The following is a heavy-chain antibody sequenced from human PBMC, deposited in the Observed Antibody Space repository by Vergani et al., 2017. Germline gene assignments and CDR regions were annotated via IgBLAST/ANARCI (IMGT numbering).Heavy chain of an antibody. J-gene: IGHJ3*02. CDR3: ARDLGRLYYDFWISTRDAFDI. V-gene: IGHV3-33*01. D-gene: IGHD3-3*01. Sequence: QVQLVESGGGVVQPGRSLRLSCAASGFTFSSYGMHWVRQAPGKGLEWVAVIWYDGSNKYYADSVKGRFTISRDNAKNSLYLQMNSLRAEDTAVYYCARDLGRLYYDFWISTRDAFDIWGQGTMVTVSS. CDR2: IWYDGSNK. CDR1: GFTFSSYG.